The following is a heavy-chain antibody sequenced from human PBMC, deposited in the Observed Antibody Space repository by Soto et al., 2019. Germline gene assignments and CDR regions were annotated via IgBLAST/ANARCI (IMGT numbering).Heavy chain of an antibody. CDR2: ISYDGSNK. V-gene: IGHV3-30*18. CDR1: GFTFSSYG. Sequence: GGSLRLSCAASGFTFSSYGMHWVRQAPGKGLEWVAVISYDGSNKYYADSVKGRFTISRDNSKNTLYLQMNSLRAEDTAVYYCAKDDYDILTGYYAPYGYGMDVWGQGTTVTVSS. J-gene: IGHJ6*02. D-gene: IGHD3-9*01. CDR3: AKDDYDILTGYYAPYGYGMDV.